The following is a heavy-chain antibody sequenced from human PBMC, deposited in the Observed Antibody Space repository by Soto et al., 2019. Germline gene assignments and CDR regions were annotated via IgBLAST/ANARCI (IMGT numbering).Heavy chain of an antibody. V-gene: IGHV4-34*01. CDR3: ARDRNDYVWGSYRSYYFDY. J-gene: IGHJ4*02. CDR2: SNHRGST. Sequence: PSQTLCVKCGVYGGSFSGYYCSRIRQPPGQALVCIRESNHRGSTNYNPSHKSRGTISVDTSKNQFSLKLSSVPAADTAVYHCARDRNDYVWGSYRSYYFDYWGQGTLVTVSS. CDR1: GGSFSGYY. D-gene: IGHD3-16*02.